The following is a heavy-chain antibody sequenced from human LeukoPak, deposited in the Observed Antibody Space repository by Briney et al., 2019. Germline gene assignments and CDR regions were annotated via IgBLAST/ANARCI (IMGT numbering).Heavy chain of an antibody. J-gene: IGHJ6*03. D-gene: IGHD4-11*01. CDR2: INPNSGGT. Sequence: ASVKVSCKASGGTFSSYAISWVRQAPGQGLEWMGWINPNSGGTNYAQKFQGRVTMTRDTSISTAYMELSRLRSDDTAVYYCARGQNTVTTAYYYYMDVWGKGTTVTVSS. CDR3: ARGQNTVTTAYYYYMDV. V-gene: IGHV1-2*02. CDR1: GGTFSSYA.